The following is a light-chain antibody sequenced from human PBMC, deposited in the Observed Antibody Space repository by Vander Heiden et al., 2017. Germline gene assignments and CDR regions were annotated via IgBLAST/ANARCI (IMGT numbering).Light chain of an antibody. J-gene: IGKJ4*01. CDR2: AAS. Sequence: ASVGDRVTITCRTSQTISTYLNWYQHKPGEAPQLLIYAASSLQSGVPSRFSGSGSGTDFTLTITSLQPEDVATYYCQQSYRTPFTFGGGTKVEIK. V-gene: IGKV1-39*01. CDR1: QTISTY. CDR3: QQSYRTPFT.